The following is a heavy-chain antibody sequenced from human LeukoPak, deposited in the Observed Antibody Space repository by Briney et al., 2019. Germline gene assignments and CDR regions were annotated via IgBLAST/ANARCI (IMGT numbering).Heavy chain of an antibody. CDR1: GGSISDSRYY. J-gene: IGHJ1*01. D-gene: IGHD3-22*01. V-gene: IGHV4-39*01. Sequence: SETLSLTCTVSGGSISDSRYYWGWVRQPPGKGLEWIGSIYYSGSTYYNPSLKSRVTISVDTSKNQFSLKLSSVTAADTAVYYCARLEDYYDSSGYYVAEYFQHWGQGTLVTVSS. CDR3: ARLEDYYDSSGYYVAEYFQH. CDR2: IYYSGST.